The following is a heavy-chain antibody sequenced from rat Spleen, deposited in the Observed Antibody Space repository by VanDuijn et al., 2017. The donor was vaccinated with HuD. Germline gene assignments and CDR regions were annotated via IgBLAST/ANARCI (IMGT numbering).Heavy chain of an antibody. CDR3: ARPPYNNYFDY. Sequence: EVQLVESGGGLVQPGGSLKLSCAVSGFTFNSYDMAWVRQAPTKGLEWVASISPSGGFTYYRDSVKGRFTVSRDNAKSTLSLQMDSLRSGDTATYYVARPPYNNYFDYWGQGVMVTVSS. V-gene: IGHV5-25*01. D-gene: IGHD1-10*01. CDR1: GFTFNSYD. CDR2: ISPSGGFT. J-gene: IGHJ2*01.